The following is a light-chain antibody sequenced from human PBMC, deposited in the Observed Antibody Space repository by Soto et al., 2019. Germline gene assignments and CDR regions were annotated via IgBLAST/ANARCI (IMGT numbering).Light chain of an antibody. Sequence: QTVVTQEPSLSVSPGGTVTLTCALSSGSVSASYYPSWYQQTPGQTPRTLISSTNTRSSGVPDRFSGSILGNKAALIITGAQADDESDYYCVLYMGSGISVFGGGTKVTVL. J-gene: IGLJ2*01. CDR2: STN. CDR1: SGSVSASYY. CDR3: VLYMGSGISV. V-gene: IGLV8-61*01.